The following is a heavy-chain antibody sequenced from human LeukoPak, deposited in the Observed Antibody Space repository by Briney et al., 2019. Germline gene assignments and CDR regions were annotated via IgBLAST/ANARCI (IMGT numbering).Heavy chain of an antibody. CDR1: GFTFSNYL. CDR3: ERQPHCSGGKCNYFSGMDV. D-gene: IGHD2-15*01. CDR2: ICYDGSNK. V-gene: IGHV3-33*08. J-gene: IGHJ6*02. Sequence: GRSLRLSCAASGFTFSNYLMHWVRQAPGKGLEWVAVICYDGSNKYYADSVKGRLTISRDNSKNTLHLQMNSLRAEDTAVYYCERQPHCSGGKCNYFSGMDVWGQGTTVTVSS.